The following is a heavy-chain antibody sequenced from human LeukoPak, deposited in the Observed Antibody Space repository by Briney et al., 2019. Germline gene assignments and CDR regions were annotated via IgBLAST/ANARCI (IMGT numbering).Heavy chain of an antibody. V-gene: IGHV4-59*01. CDR1: GGSISSYY. J-gene: IGHJ4*02. CDR3: ARVGYSSGWFYFDY. Sequence: SETPSLTCTVSGGSISSYYWSWIRQPPGKGLEWIGYIYYSGSTNYNPSLKSRVTISVDTSKNQFSLELSSVTAEDTAVYYCARVGYSSGWFYFDYWDQGTLVTVSS. CDR2: IYYSGST. D-gene: IGHD6-19*01.